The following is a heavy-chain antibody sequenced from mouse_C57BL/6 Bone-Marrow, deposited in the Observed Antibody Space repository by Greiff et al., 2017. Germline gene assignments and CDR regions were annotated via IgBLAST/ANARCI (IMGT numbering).Heavy chain of an antibody. D-gene: IGHD3-2*02. Sequence: VQLQQPGAELVKPGASVKMSCKASGYTFTRYWITWVKQRPGQGLEWIGDIYPGSGRTNYNEKFKSKATLTVDNASSTAYMQLSSLTSEDSAVDYCARDRTAQAPCAYWGQGTLVTVSA. CDR1: GYTFTRYW. J-gene: IGHJ3*01. CDR3: ARDRTAQAPCAY. CDR2: IYPGSGRT. V-gene: IGHV1-55*01.